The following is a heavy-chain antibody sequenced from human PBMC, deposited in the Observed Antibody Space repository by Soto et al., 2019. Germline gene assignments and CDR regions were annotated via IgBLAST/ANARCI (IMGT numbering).Heavy chain of an antibody. D-gene: IGHD5-12*01. CDR1: GGTFSSYA. CDR2: IIPIFGTA. V-gene: IGHV1-69*13. J-gene: IGHJ6*02. CDR3: ARDLAPLSATRNYYYGMDV. Sequence: SLKGSCKASGGTFSSYAISWVRQAPGQGLEWVGGIIPIFGTANYAQKFQGRVTITADESTSTAYMELSSLRSEDTAVYYCARDLAPLSATRNYYYGMDVWGQGTTVTVSS.